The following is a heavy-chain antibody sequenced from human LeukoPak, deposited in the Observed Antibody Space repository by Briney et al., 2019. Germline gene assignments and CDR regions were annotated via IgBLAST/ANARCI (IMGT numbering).Heavy chain of an antibody. CDR3: ARGALECSSTSCYRLESRSEDY. Sequence: ASVKVSCKASGYTFTGYYMHWVRRAPGQGLEWMGWINPNSGGTNYAQKFQGRVTMTRDTSISTAYMELSRLRSDDTAVYYCARGALECSSTSCYRLESRSEDYWGQGTLVTVSS. V-gene: IGHV1-2*02. J-gene: IGHJ4*02. CDR2: INPNSGGT. D-gene: IGHD2-2*01. CDR1: GYTFTGYY.